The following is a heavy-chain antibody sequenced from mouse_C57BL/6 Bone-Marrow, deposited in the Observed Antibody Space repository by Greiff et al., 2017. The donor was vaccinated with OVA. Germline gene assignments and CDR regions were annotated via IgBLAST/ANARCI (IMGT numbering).Heavy chain of an antibody. D-gene: IGHD1-1*01. Sequence: VQLQQPGADLVKPGASVKVSCTASGYTFTSYWMHWVKQRPGQGLEWIGRIHPSDSDTNYNQKFKGKATLTVDNSSSTAYMQLSSLTSEDSAVDYCAIPPIYYYSSSYDMDDWGQGTTVTVSS. V-gene: IGHV1-74*01. CDR2: IHPSDSDT. CDR1: GYTFTSYW. CDR3: AIPPIYYYSSSYDMDD. J-gene: IGHJ4*01.